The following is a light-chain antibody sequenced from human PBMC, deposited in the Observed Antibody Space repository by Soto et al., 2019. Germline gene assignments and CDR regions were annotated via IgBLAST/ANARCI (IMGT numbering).Light chain of an antibody. J-gene: IGKJ1*01. CDR3: QQSYNLQGP. CDR1: QSVSSN. CDR2: GAS. Sequence: EIVMTQSPATLSVSPGERATLSCRASQSVSSNLAWYQQKPGQAPRLLIYGASTRATGIPARFSGSGSGTEFTLTISSLQSEDSAVYYCQQSYNLQGPFGQGTKVEIK. V-gene: IGKV3-15*01.